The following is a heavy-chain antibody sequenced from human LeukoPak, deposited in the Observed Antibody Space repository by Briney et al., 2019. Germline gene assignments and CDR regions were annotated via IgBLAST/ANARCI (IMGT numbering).Heavy chain of an antibody. V-gene: IGHV3-23*01. CDR1: GFIFSNSA. J-gene: IGHJ5*02. CDR2: IGGTNVPNT. Sequence: GGSLRLSCAASGFIFSNSALSWVRLPPGQGLEWVAGIGGTNVPNTWYADSVKGRFTISRDNSKSTLDLQMRSLRVEDTALYYCVKFAPGFLSADWFDPWDQGTLVTVSS. CDR3: VKFAPGFLSADWFDP. D-gene: IGHD3-16*02.